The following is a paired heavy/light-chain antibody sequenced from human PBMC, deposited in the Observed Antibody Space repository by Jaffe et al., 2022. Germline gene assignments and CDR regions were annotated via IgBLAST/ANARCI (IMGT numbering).Light chain of an antibody. J-gene: IGLJ3*02. CDR2: YDD. V-gene: IGLV1-36*01. Sequence: QSVLTQPPSVSEAPRQRVTISCSGSSSNIGNNAVNWYQQLPGKAPKLLIYYDDLLPSGVSDRFSGSKSGTSASLAISGLQSEDEADYYCAAWDDRLNGWVFGGGTKLTVL. CDR1: SSNIGNNA. CDR3: AAWDDRLNGWV.
Heavy chain of an antibody. J-gene: IGHJ4*02. D-gene: IGHD3-3*01. CDR1: GFSLSTSGVG. CDR2: IYWNDDK. V-gene: IGHV2-5*01. CDR3: AHNQLNHITIFGADHWYFDY. Sequence: QITLKESGPTLVKPTQTLTLTCTFSGFSLSTSGVGVGWIRQPPGKALEWLALIYWNDDKRYSPSLKSRLTITKDTSKNQVVLTMTNMDPVDTATYYCAHNQLNHITIFGADHWYFDYWGQGTLVTVSS.